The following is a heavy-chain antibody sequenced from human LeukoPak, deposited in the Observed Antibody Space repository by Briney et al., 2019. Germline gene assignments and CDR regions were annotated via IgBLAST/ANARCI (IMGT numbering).Heavy chain of an antibody. V-gene: IGHV4-34*01. CDR1: GGSFSGYY. D-gene: IGHD2-2*03. J-gene: IGHJ6*03. CDR3: ARGYRGYCSSTSCQALIYYYYYMDV. Sequence: PSETLSLTCAVYGGSFSGYYWSWIRQPPGKGLEWIGEINHSGSTNYNPSLKSRVTISVDTSKNQFSPKLSSVTAADTAVYYCARGYRGYCSSTSCQALIYYYYYMDVWGKGTTVTVSS. CDR2: INHSGST.